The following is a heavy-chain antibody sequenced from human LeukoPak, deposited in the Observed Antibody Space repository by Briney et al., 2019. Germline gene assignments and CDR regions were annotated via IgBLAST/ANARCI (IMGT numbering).Heavy chain of an antibody. D-gene: IGHD5-24*01. J-gene: IGHJ4*02. CDR3: ARIRWLQLGYFDS. CDR1: GGSISSGSFS. Sequence: PSETLSLTCTVSGGSISSGSFSWGWIRQPPGKGLEWIANIYYSGSTHYNPSLKSRVTISVDTSKNQFSLKLTSVTAADTAVYYCARIRWLQLGYFDSWGQGTLVTVSS. CDR2: IYYSGST. V-gene: IGHV4-39*07.